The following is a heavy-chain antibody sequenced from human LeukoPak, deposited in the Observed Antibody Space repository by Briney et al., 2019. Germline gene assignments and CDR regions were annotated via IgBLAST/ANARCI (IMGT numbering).Heavy chain of an antibody. Sequence: PSETLSLTCAVSGGSISSNNWWGWVRQPPGKGLEWIGEIYHSGSPNYNPSLRSRVTISVDKSRNHFSLNLSSVTAADTAVYYCARVNINNWHSCDYWGQGTLVTVSS. CDR3: ARVNINNWHSCDY. J-gene: IGHJ4*02. V-gene: IGHV4-4*02. CDR1: GGSISSNNW. D-gene: IGHD1-1*01. CDR2: IYHSGSP.